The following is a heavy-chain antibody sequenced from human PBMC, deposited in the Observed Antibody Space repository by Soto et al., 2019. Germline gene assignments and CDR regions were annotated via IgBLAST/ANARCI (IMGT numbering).Heavy chain of an antibody. J-gene: IGHJ6*02. D-gene: IGHD6-19*01. CDR1: GFTFSDYA. V-gene: IGHV3-23*01. CDR3: ARDSSGWLFGLNYYSYGMDV. CDR2: ISATGGNI. Sequence: GGALRLSCVASGFTFSDYAMTWVRQAPGKGLEWVATISATGGNIEYTDSLKGRFTISRDNSKNTLYLQMNSLRAEDTAVYYCARDSSGWLFGLNYYSYGMDVWGQGTPVTVSS.